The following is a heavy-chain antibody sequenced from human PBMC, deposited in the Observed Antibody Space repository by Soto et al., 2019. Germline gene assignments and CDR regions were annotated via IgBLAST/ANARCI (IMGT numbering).Heavy chain of an antibody. CDR2: IYDSGST. CDR1: GGSVNSGRQY. Sequence: SETLSLTCTVSGGSVNSGRQYWSWIRQPPGQGLEWIGHIYDSGSTNYNPSLKSRVTISVDTSKNQFSLRLNSVTAADTAVYYCAKDGAVTTFDYWGHGTLVTVSS. D-gene: IGHD4-4*01. CDR3: AKDGAVTTFDY. J-gene: IGHJ4*01. V-gene: IGHV4-61*01.